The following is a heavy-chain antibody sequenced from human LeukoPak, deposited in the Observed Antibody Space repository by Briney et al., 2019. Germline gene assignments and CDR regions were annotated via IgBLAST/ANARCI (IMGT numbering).Heavy chain of an antibody. CDR3: ARDVWLSYYFYMDV. Sequence: PGGSLRLSCAAPGFTFSDYYMSWIRQAPGKGLEWVSYITSSGSTIYYADSVKSRFTISRDNAKSSLYLQMNSLRAEGTAVYYCARDVWLSYYFYMDVWGKGATVTVSS. CDR2: ITSSGSTI. J-gene: IGHJ6*03. D-gene: IGHD3-22*01. CDR1: GFTFSDYY. V-gene: IGHV3-11*04.